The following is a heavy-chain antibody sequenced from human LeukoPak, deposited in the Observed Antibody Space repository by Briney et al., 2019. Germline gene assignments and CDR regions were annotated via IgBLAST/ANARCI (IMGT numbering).Heavy chain of an antibody. Sequence: GGSLRLSCAASGFTFSSYTMNWVRRAPGKGLEWVSSISSSSSYIYYADSVKGRFTISRDNAKNSLYLQMNSLRAGDMAVYYCARDPGGYSSGGELDVWGKGTTVTVSS. J-gene: IGHJ6*04. D-gene: IGHD6-19*01. V-gene: IGHV3-21*01. CDR1: GFTFSSYT. CDR2: ISSSSSYI. CDR3: ARDPGGYSSGGELDV.